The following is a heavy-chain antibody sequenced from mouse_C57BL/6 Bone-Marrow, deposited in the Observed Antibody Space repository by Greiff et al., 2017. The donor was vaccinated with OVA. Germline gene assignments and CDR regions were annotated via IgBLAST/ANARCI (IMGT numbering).Heavy chain of an antibody. D-gene: IGHD5-1*01. Sequence: EVNVVESGGDLVKPGGSLKLSCAASGFTFSSYGMSWVRQTPDKRLEWVATISSGGSYTYYPDSVKGRFTISRDNAKNTLYLQMSSLKSEDTAMYYCARPIYLYFDYWGQGTTLTVSS. CDR1: GFTFSSYG. CDR2: ISSGGSYT. J-gene: IGHJ2*01. CDR3: ARPIYLYFDY. V-gene: IGHV5-6*01.